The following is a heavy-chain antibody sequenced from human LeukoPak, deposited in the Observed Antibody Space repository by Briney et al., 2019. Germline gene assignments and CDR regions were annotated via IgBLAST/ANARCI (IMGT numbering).Heavy chain of an antibody. D-gene: IGHD3-22*01. CDR3: ARDNYYDSSGYGF. J-gene: IGHJ4*02. CDR1: GYTFTSYD. Sequence: GASVKVSCKASGYTFTSYDINWVRQAPGQGLERMGWMNPNSGNTGYAQKFQGRVTMTRNTSISTDYVELNSLRSEDTAVYYCARDNYYDSSGYGFWGQGTLVTVSS. V-gene: IGHV1-8*01. CDR2: MNPNSGNT.